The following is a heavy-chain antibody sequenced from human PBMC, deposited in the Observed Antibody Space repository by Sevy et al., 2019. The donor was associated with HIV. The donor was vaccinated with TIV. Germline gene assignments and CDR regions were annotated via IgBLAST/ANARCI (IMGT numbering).Heavy chain of an antibody. CDR3: AKNIAAAGTGDDAFDI. Sequence: GGSLRLSCAASGFTFDDYAMHWVRQALGKGLEWVSGISWNSGSIGYADSVKGRFTISRDNAKNSLYLQMNSLRAEDTALYYCAKNIAAAGTGDDAFDIWGQGTMVTVSS. V-gene: IGHV3-9*01. CDR1: GFTFDDYA. J-gene: IGHJ3*02. CDR2: ISWNSGSI. D-gene: IGHD6-13*01.